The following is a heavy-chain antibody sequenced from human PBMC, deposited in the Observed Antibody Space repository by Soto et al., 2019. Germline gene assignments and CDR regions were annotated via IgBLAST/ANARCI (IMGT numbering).Heavy chain of an antibody. CDR2: IYYSGST. Sequence: PSETLSLTCTVSGGSISSGGYYWSWIRQLPGKGLEWIGYIYYSGSTYYNPSLESRVTISVDTSKNQFSLQLSSVTAADTAVYYCAREVIGRFGEGGRCFDYWGQGTLVTVSS. V-gene: IGHV4-31*03. J-gene: IGHJ4*01. CDR1: GGSISSGGYY. CDR3: AREVIGRFGEGGRCFDY. D-gene: IGHD3-10*01.